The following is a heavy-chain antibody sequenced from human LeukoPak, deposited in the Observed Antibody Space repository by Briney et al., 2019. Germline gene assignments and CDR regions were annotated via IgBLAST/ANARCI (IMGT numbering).Heavy chain of an antibody. D-gene: IGHD6-19*01. CDR2: LKQDGSDK. J-gene: IGHJ3*02. CDR1: GFTFSSYS. V-gene: IGHV3-7*01. Sequence: GGSLRLSCAASGFTFSSYSMNWVRQAPGKGLEWVANLKQDGSDKYYVDSVKGRFTISRDNAKNSLYLQMNSLRAEDTAIYYCARDRGGWYRDDAFDIWGQGTMVTASS. CDR3: ARDRGGWYRDDAFDI.